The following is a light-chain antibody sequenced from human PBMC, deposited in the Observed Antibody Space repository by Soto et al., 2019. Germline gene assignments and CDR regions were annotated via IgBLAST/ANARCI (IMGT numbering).Light chain of an antibody. Sequence: DIHMTQSPASLSASVGDRVTISCRGSQSIGRNLNGYQQKAGKAPTLLMFTSSNLQSGVPSRFSGSGSGTDFIFTISSLQHEDFATYYCQQSYSTPPTFGQGTKVDI. V-gene: IGKV1-39*01. CDR2: TSS. J-gene: IGKJ1*01. CDR3: QQSYSTPPT. CDR1: QSIGRN.